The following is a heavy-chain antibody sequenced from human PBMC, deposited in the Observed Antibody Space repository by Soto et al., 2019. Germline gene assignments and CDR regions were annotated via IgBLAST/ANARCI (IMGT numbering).Heavy chain of an antibody. D-gene: IGHD5-18*01. CDR3: ARQGYNYGYVWVPGA. Sequence: RSLTCTVSGGSISSRSFYWGWIRQPPGKGLEWIGSINYGGNPKYNPSLESRLTMSVDTSKNQFSARLTSVTAADTAVYYCARQGYNYGYVWVPGAWGRGTTVTVSS. J-gene: IGHJ6*02. CDR2: INYGGNP. CDR1: GGSISSRSFY. V-gene: IGHV4-39*01.